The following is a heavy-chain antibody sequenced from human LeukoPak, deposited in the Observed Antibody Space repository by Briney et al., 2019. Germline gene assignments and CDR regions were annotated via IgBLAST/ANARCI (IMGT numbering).Heavy chain of an antibody. D-gene: IGHD6-19*01. Sequence: PSETLSLTCAVSGGSINSHYWGWIPQPPGKGLQWIGDIYSTGKNNYNPSLKSRVTISLDTSKSHLSLNLTSVLAADTAIYYCVRRDTGWNYFDYWGQGILVTVSS. CDR1: GGSINSHY. CDR3: VRRDTGWNYFDY. J-gene: IGHJ4*02. V-gene: IGHV4-4*08. CDR2: IYSTGKN.